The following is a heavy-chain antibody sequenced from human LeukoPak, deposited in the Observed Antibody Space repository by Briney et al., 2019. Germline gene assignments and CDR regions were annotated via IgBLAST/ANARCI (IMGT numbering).Heavy chain of an antibody. CDR3: ARDQGHYYDSSGYPDY. J-gene: IGHJ4*02. V-gene: IGHV3-48*03. CDR2: ISSSGSTI. Sequence: PGGSLRLSCAASGFTFSNYEMNWVRQAPGKGLEWVSYISSSGSTIYYADSVKGRFTISRDNAKNSLYLQMNSLRAEDTAVYYCARDQGHYYDSSGYPDYWGQGTLVTVSS. D-gene: IGHD3-22*01. CDR1: GFTFSNYE.